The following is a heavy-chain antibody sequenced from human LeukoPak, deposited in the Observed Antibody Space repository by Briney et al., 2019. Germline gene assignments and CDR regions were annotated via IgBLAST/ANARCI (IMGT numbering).Heavy chain of an antibody. CDR1: GFTFSSYS. CDR3: ATAMRDYGDYFDY. J-gene: IGHJ4*02. V-gene: IGHV3-48*02. CDR2: ISSSSSTI. D-gene: IGHD4-17*01. Sequence: GGSLRLSCAASGFTFSSYSMNWVRQAPGKGLEWVSYISSSSSTIYYADSVKGRFTISRDNAKNSLYLQMNSLRDEDTAVYYCATAMRDYGDYFDYWGQGTLVTVSS.